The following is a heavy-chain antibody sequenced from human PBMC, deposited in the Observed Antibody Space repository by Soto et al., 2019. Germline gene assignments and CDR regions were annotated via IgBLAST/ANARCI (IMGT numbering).Heavy chain of an antibody. J-gene: IGHJ6*02. CDR2: ISSSSSYI. CDR1: GFTFSSYS. CDR3: ARDLVATITGDQYYYYYYGMDV. Sequence: EVQLVESGGGLVKPGGSLRLSCAASGFTFSSYSMNWVRQAPGKGLEWVSSISSSSSYIYYADSVKGRFTISRDNAKNSLYLQMNSLRAEDTAVYYCARDLVATITGDQYYYYYYGMDVWGQGTTVTVSS. D-gene: IGHD5-12*01. V-gene: IGHV3-21*01.